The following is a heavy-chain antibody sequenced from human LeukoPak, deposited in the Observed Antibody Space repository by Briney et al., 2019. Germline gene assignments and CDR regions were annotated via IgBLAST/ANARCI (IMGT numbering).Heavy chain of an antibody. Sequence: PSETLSLTCAVYGGSFSSYYWSWVRQPPGKGLEWIGEMYLSGTTHSNPSVKSRVTISIDKSKNQFFLNLSSVTAADTAVYYCAGLVGRYSSGLYYYYFDYWGQGTLVTVSS. CDR1: GGSFSSYY. CDR2: MYLSGTT. D-gene: IGHD3-22*01. J-gene: IGHJ4*02. V-gene: IGHV4-34*01. CDR3: AGLVGRYSSGLYYYYFDY.